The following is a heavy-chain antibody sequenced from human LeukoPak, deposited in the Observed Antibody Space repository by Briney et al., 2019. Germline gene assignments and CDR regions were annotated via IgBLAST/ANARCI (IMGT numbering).Heavy chain of an antibody. CDR3: ATDHGICSSTSCHRDLDY. V-gene: IGHV1-69*13. Sequence: GASVKVSCKASGGTFSSYAISWVRQAPGQGLEWMGGIIPIFGTANYAQKFQGRVTITADESTSTAYMELSSLRSEDTAVYYCATDHGICSSTSCHRDLDYWGQGTLVTVSS. D-gene: IGHD2-2*02. CDR2: IIPIFGTA. CDR1: GGTFSSYA. J-gene: IGHJ4*02.